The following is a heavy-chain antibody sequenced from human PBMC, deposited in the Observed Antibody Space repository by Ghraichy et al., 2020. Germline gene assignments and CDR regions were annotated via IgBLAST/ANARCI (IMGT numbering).Heavy chain of an antibody. CDR2: INHSGST. Sequence: SETLSLTCAVYGGSFSGYYWNWIRQPPGKGLEWIGEINHSGSTNYKPSLKSRVTISVDTSKNQISLKLSAVTAADTAVYYCARGKYDWNYGHTNWFDPWGEATLVTVSS. CDR3: ARGKYDWNYGHTNWFDP. CDR1: GGSFSGYY. V-gene: IGHV4-34*01. J-gene: IGHJ5*02. D-gene: IGHD1-7*01.